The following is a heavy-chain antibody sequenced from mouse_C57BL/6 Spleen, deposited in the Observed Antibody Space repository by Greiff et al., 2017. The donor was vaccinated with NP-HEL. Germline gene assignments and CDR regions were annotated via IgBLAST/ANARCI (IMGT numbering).Heavy chain of an antibody. CDR2: IYPGGGYT. CDR3: ARKGDNYFDY. V-gene: IGHV1-63*01. J-gene: IGHJ2*01. D-gene: IGHD3-3*01. CDR1: GYTFTNYW. Sequence: VKLQESGAELVRPGTSVKMSCKASGYTFTNYWIGWAKQRPGHGLEWIGDIYPGGGYTNYNEKFKGKATLTADKSSSTAYRQFSSLTSEDSASYYRARKGDNYFDYWGQGTTLTVSS.